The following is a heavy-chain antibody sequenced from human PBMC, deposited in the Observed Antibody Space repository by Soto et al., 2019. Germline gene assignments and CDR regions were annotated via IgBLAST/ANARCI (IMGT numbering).Heavy chain of an antibody. D-gene: IGHD3-3*01. CDR1: GFTFSSYA. Sequence: GGSLRLSCAASGFTFSSYAMSWVRQAPGKGLEWVSAISGSGGSTYYADSVKGRFTISRDNSKNTLYLQMNSLRAEDTAVYYCAKVSYYDFWSGYYSFHNYWYMDVWGKGTTVTVSS. CDR3: AKVSYYDFWSGYYSFHNYWYMDV. V-gene: IGHV3-23*01. J-gene: IGHJ6*03. CDR2: ISGSGGST.